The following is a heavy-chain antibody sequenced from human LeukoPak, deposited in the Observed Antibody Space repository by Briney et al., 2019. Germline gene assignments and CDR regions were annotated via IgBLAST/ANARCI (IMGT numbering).Heavy chain of an antibody. V-gene: IGHV3-20*04. CDR3: ARARYSNSCAVCDDNWFDP. J-gene: IGHJ5*02. CDR2: INRSSGDT. CDR1: GFTFADYG. D-gene: IGHD6-13*01. Sequence: GGSLRLSCAASGFTFADYGMSWVRQRPGKGLEWVSGINRSSGDTGYADSVKGRFTISRDNAKNSLYLQMHSLRAEHTAVYYCARARYSNSCAVCDDNWFDPWGQGTLVTVSS.